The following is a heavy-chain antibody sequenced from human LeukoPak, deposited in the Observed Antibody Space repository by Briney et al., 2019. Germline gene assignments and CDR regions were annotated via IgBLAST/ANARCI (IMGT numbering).Heavy chain of an antibody. CDR1: GFTFSSYS. V-gene: IGHV3-21*01. D-gene: IGHD6-13*01. CDR2: ISSSSSYI. CDR3: ARDFVAAAGKFY. Sequence: PGGSLRLSCAASGFTFSSYSMNWVRQAPGKGLEWVSSISSSSSYIYYADSVKGRFTISRDNAKNSLYLQMNSLRAEDTAVYYCARDFVAAAGKFYWGQGTLVTVSS. J-gene: IGHJ4*02.